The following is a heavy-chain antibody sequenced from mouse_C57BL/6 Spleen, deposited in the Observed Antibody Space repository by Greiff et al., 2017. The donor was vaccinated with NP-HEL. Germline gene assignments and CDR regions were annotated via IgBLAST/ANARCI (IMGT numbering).Heavy chain of an antibody. J-gene: IGHJ2*01. D-gene: IGHD1-1*01. V-gene: IGHV14-2*01. CDR1: GFNIKDYY. Sequence: EVQLQQSGAELVKPGASVKLSCTASGFNIKDYYMHWVKQRTEQGLEWIGRIDPEDGETKYAPKFQGKATITADKSSNTAYLQLSSMTSEDTAVYYCAGELPVARGFDYWGQGTTLTVSS. CDR2: IDPEDGET. CDR3: AGELPVARGFDY.